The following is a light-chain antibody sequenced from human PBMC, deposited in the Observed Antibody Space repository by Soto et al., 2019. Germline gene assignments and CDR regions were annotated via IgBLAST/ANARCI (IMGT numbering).Light chain of an antibody. CDR3: QPYGSYIT. J-gene: IGKJ5*01. Sequence: EIVLTKSPGTQSLYPGERDTLLGRASQSVKSSYLAWYQHKPGQDPRLLIYGKSSRATGIQDRFSGSGSGTDFTLTISRLEPEDFAVYYCQPYGSYITLGTGQRLELK. CDR1: QSVKSSY. V-gene: IGKV3-20*01. CDR2: GKS.